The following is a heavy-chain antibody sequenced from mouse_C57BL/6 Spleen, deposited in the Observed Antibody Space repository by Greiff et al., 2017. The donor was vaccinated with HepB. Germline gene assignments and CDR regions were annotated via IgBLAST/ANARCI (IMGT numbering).Heavy chain of an antibody. J-gene: IGHJ4*01. CDR3: ARKGGNYYAMDY. CDR2: IYPGGGYT. V-gene: IGHV1-63*01. Sequence: QVQLKQSGAELVRPGPSVKMSCKASGYTFTNYWIGWAKQRPGHGLEWIGDIYPGGGYTNYNEKFKGKATLTADKSSSTAYMQFSSLTSEDSAIYYCARKGGNYYAMDYWGQGTSVTVSS. CDR1: GYTFTNYW.